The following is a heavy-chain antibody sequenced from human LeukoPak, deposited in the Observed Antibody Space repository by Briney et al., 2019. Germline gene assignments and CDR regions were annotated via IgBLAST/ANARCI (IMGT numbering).Heavy chain of an antibody. Sequence: PGGSLRLSCAASGFTFSSYGMHWVRQAPGKGLEWVAFIRYDGSNKYYADSVKGRFTISRDNTKKSLYLQVNSLRAEDTAIYYCARGDFSENDDYVDAFDIWGRGTMVIVSS. CDR2: IRYDGSNK. D-gene: IGHD4-17*01. CDR3: ARGDFSENDDYVDAFDI. J-gene: IGHJ3*02. V-gene: IGHV3-30*02. CDR1: GFTFSSYG.